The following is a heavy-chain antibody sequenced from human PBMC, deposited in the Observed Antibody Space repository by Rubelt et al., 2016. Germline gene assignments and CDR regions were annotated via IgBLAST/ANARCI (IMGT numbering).Heavy chain of an antibody. Sequence: EVQLVESGGGLVQPGRSLRLSCAASGFTFDDYAMHWVRQAPGKGLEWVSGISWNSGSIGYADSVKGRFTISRDNAKNSLYLQMNSLRSEDTAWYYCASASYYYDSSGYLPRHLDYYYGMDVWGQGTTVTVSS. CDR2: ISWNSGSI. D-gene: IGHD3-22*01. J-gene: IGHJ6*02. CDR3: ASASYYYDSSGYLPRHLDYYYGMDV. V-gene: IGHV3-9*01. CDR1: GFTFDDYA.